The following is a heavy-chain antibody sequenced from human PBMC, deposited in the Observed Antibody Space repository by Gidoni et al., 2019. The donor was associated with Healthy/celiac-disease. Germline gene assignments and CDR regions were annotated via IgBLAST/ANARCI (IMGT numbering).Heavy chain of an antibody. Sequence: AEVKKPGSSVKVSCKASGGTFSSYAISWVRQAPGQGLEWMGGIIPIFGTANYAQKFPGRVTITADESTSTAYMWLGSLRSEDTAVYYLSGGGVEMATITIHYYYGMDVWGQGTTVTVSS. J-gene: IGHJ6*02. CDR2: IIPIFGTA. V-gene: IGHV1-69*01. CDR3: SGGGVEMATITIHYYYGMDV. CDR1: GGTFSSYA. D-gene: IGHD5-12*01.